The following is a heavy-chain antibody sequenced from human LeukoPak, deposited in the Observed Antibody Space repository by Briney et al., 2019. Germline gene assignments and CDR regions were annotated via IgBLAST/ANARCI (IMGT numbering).Heavy chain of an antibody. Sequence: PSETLSLTCTVSGGSVSRAGYYWSWIRQPPGKGLEWIGYIYFGETTAYSPSLKSRVTISVDRSKNQFSLKLSSVTAADTAVYYCARDLVGGTTFDPWGQGTLVTVSS. CDR1: GGSVSRAGYY. J-gene: IGHJ5*02. CDR3: ARDLVGGTTFDP. V-gene: IGHV4-30-2*01. CDR2: IYFGETT. D-gene: IGHD1-26*01.